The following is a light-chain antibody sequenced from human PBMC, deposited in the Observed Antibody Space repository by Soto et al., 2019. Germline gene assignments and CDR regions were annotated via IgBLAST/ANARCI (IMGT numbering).Light chain of an antibody. V-gene: IGKV3-20*01. CDR2: GVS. Sequence: EVVLTQSPGTLSLSPGERATLSCRASQSVSSDYLAWYQQKPGQPPRLLIYGVSSRATGIPDRFSGSGSGPDFTLTISRLEPEDLAVYYCQQYGNSPWTFGQGTKVDIK. J-gene: IGKJ1*01. CDR1: QSVSSDY. CDR3: QQYGNSPWT.